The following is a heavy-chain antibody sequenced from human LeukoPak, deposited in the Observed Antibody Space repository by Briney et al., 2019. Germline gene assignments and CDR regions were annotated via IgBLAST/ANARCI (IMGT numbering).Heavy chain of an antibody. J-gene: IGHJ4*02. V-gene: IGHV3-7*05. D-gene: IGHD6-13*01. Sequence: GGSLRLSCAASGFTFSSYWMTWVRQAPGKGLEWVAKIKQEGSEKYYVDSVKGRFTISRDNAKNSLYLQMTSLGAEDTAVYYCARRGTSSSWAHFDYWGQGTLVTVSS. CDR3: ARRGTSSSWAHFDY. CDR2: IKQEGSEK. CDR1: GFTFSSYW.